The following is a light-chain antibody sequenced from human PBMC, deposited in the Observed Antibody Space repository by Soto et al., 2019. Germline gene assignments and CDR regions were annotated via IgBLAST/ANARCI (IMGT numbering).Light chain of an antibody. CDR3: QQYYSYPRV. CDR1: QVISSY. Sequence: AIRMTQSPSSLSASTGDRVTITCRASQVISSYLAWYQQKPGKAPKLLIYAASTLQSGVPSRFSGSGSGTDFTLTISCLQSEDFATYYCQQYYSYPRVFGQGTRLEIK. V-gene: IGKV1-8*01. CDR2: AAS. J-gene: IGKJ5*01.